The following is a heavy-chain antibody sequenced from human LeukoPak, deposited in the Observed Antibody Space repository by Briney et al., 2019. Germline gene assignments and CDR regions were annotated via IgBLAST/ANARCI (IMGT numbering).Heavy chain of an antibody. V-gene: IGHV3-23*01. D-gene: IGHD1-26*01. CDR3: AKDGRDMYSGSYPDY. J-gene: IGHJ4*02. CDR1: GFTFSNYA. CDR2: ISDSGDKT. Sequence: GGSLRLSCAASGFTFSNYAMSWVRQAPGKGLECVSAISDSGDKTDYADSVRGRFTIYRDNSKDTLYLQMNSLRAEDTAVYYCAKDGRDMYSGSYPDYWGQGTLVTVSS.